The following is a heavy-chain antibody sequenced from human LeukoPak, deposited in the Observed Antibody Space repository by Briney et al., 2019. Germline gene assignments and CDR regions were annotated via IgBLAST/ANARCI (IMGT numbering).Heavy chain of an antibody. V-gene: IGHV4-59*08. D-gene: IGHD6-13*01. CDR1: GGSISSYY. CDR3: ASTGYSSSWYEGQIDY. CDR2: IYYSGST. J-gene: IGHJ4*02. Sequence: SETLSLTCTVSGGSISSYYWSWIRQPPGKGLEWIGYIYYSGSTNYNPSPKSRVTISVDTSKNQISLRLSSVAAADTAVYYCASTGYSSSWYEGQIDYWGEGTLVTVSS.